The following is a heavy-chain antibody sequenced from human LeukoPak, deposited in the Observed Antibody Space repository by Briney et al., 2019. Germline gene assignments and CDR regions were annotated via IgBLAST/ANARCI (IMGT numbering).Heavy chain of an antibody. Sequence: GMSLRLSCAASGYIFSSHGMHWVRRAPGKGLEWVAAIWYDGSRQLYADSVKGRFTISRDDSKNTLYLQMNNLGAEDTAVYYCARDVGYGNYDLWGQGTLVTVSS. V-gene: IGHV3-33*01. CDR1: GYIFSSHG. J-gene: IGHJ5*02. CDR2: IWYDGSRQ. CDR3: ARDVGYGNYDL. D-gene: IGHD4-11*01.